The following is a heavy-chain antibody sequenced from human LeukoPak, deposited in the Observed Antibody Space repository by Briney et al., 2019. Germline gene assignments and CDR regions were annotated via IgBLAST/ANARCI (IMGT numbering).Heavy chain of an antibody. CDR2: INPSGGST. J-gene: IGHJ4*02. CDR1: GYTFTSYY. Sequence: ASVKVSCKASGYTFTSYYMHWVRQAPGQGLEWMGIINPSGGSTSYAQKFQGRVTMTRDTSTSTVYMELSSLRSEDTAVYYCARGGALEYYDSSGYRFDYWGQGTLVTVSS. V-gene: IGHV1-46*01. CDR3: ARGGALEYYDSSGYRFDY. D-gene: IGHD3-22*01.